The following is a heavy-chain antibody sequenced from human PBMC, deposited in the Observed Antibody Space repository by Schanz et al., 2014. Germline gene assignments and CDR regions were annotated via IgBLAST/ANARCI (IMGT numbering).Heavy chain of an antibody. V-gene: IGHV3-15*01. J-gene: IGHJ4*02. CDR2: IKSKTDGGTT. CDR3: TTYCDGGCAIDN. D-gene: IGHD6-19*01. CDR1: GFTFSDAW. Sequence: EGQLVESGGGLVQPGGSLRLSCAASGFTFSDAWMTWVRQAPGKGLEWVGRIKSKTDGGTTDYAAPVKGRFTISRDDSKNTLFLQMNSLKTEDTAVYYCTTYCDGGCAIDNWGQGALVTVSS.